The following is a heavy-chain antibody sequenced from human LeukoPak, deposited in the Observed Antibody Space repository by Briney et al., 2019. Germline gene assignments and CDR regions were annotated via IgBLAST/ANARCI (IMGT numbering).Heavy chain of an antibody. D-gene: IGHD2-8*01. CDR2: ISSSSSYI. J-gene: IGHJ5*02. V-gene: IGHV3-21*01. CDR3: ARDIVLNWFDP. Sequence: GGSLRLSCAASGFTFSSYSMNWVRQAPGKGLEWVSSISSSSSYIYYADSVKGRFTISRDNAKNSLHLQMNSLRAEDTAVYYCARDIVLNWFDPWGQGTLVTVSS. CDR1: GFTFSSYS.